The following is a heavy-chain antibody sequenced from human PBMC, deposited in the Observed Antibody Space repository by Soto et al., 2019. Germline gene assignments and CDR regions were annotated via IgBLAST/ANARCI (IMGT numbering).Heavy chain of an antibody. CDR1: GFTFSSYA. CDR2: ISGSGGST. V-gene: IGHV3-23*01. CDR3: AKPDIVVVPAATDY. Sequence: QSGGSLRLSCAASGFTFSSYAMSWVHQAPGKGLEWVSAISGSGGSTYYADSVKGRFTISRDNSKNTLYLQMSSLRAEDTAVYYCAKPDIVVVPAATDYWGQGTLVTVSS. D-gene: IGHD2-2*01. J-gene: IGHJ4*02.